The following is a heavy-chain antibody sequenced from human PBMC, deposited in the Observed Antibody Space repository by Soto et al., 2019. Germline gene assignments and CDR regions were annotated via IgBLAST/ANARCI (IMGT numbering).Heavy chain of an antibody. Sequence: GGSLRLSCAASGFTFSSYGMHWVRQAPGKGLEWVAVISYDGSNKYYADSVKGRFTISRDNSKNTLYLQMNSLRAEDTAVYYCAKDKLLWFGELSGFDYWGQGTLVTVSS. CDR3: AKDKLLWFGELSGFDY. CDR2: ISYDGSNK. V-gene: IGHV3-30*18. CDR1: GFTFSSYG. J-gene: IGHJ4*02. D-gene: IGHD3-10*01.